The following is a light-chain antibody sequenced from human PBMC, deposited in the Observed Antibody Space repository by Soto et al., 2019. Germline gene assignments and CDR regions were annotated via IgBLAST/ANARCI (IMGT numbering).Light chain of an antibody. CDR2: DAP. Sequence: DIQLTQSPSTLSASVGDRVTITCRASQSISSWLAWYQQKPGKAPKLLIYDAPSLESGVPSRFSGSGSGTEFTLTISSLQPDDFATYYCQQYNSYSLTWTFGQGTKVDI. CDR3: QQYNSYSLTWT. V-gene: IGKV1-5*01. J-gene: IGKJ1*01. CDR1: QSISSW.